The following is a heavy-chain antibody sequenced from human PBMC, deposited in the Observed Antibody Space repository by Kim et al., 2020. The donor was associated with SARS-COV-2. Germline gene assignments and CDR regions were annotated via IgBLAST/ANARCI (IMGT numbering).Heavy chain of an antibody. J-gene: IGHJ4*02. D-gene: IGHD3-3*01. CDR2: ISYDGSNK. Sequence: GGSLRLSCAASGFTFSSYAMHWVRQAPGKGLEWVAVISYDGSNKYYADSVKGRFTISRDNSKNTLYLQMNSLRAEDTAVYYCARVETYYDFWSGYYPIDYWGQGTLVTVSS. CDR1: GFTFSSYA. CDR3: ARVETYYDFWSGYYPIDY. V-gene: IGHV3-30-3*01.